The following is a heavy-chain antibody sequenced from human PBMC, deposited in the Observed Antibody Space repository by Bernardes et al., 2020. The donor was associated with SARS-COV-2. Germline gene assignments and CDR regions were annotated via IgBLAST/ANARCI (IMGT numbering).Heavy chain of an antibody. Sequence: ASVKVSCKASGYTFTDYFIHWVRQAHGQRLEWMGWINHNTGDTNNVQKFQGRVTMTRDTSITTAYMELSWLGSNETAIYYFSRTRTTISTAGIPVDYCGQGTLVTVSS. CDR3: SRTRTTISTAGIPVDY. D-gene: IGHD2-21*02. J-gene: IGHJ4*02. CDR2: INHNTGDT. V-gene: IGHV1-2*02. CDR1: GYTFTDYF.